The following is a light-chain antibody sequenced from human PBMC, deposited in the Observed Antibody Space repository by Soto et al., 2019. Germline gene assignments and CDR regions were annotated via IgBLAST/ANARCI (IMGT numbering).Light chain of an antibody. Sequence: EIVLTQSPATLSLSPGERATLSCRASQSVSRYLAWYQQKPGQAPRLLIYDASNRATGIPARFSGSGSGTDFTLTISSLEPEDFAVYYCQQRSNWPLITFGQGTRLE. CDR3: QQRSNWPLIT. V-gene: IGKV3-11*01. CDR2: DAS. CDR1: QSVSRY. J-gene: IGKJ5*01.